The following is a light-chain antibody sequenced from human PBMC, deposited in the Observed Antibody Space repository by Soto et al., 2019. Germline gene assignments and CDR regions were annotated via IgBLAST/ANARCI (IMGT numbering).Light chain of an antibody. CDR1: RSVLYTSNNKNY. CDR3: QQYYDAAFT. V-gene: IGKV4-1*01. J-gene: IGKJ2*01. CDR2: WAS. Sequence: DFVMTQSPESLAVSLGARATINCKSSRSVLYTSNNKNYLAWYQQKPGQPPKLLIYWASIRESGVPDRFSGSGSGTDYTLTIGNLQAEDVAVYYCQQYYDAAFTFGQGTKLEIK.